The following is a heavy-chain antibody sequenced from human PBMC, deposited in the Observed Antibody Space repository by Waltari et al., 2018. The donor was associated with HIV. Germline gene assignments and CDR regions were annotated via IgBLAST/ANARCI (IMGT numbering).Heavy chain of an antibody. D-gene: IGHD3-16*01. CDR1: GGSISSHY. V-gene: IGHV4-59*11. Sequence: QVQVQESGPGLVKPSETLSLTCTVSGGSISSHYWSWIRQTPGKGLEWMGYFFYEGRTDYNPSLKSRVTLAVDTSKNQFSLNLRSVTTADTAVYYCARGLVPIDFNGMDVWGQGTMVTVSS. CDR2: FFYEGRT. CDR3: ARGLVPIDFNGMDV. J-gene: IGHJ6*02.